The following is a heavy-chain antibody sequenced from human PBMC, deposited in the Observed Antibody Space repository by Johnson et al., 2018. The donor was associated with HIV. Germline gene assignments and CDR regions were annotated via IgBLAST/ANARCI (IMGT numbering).Heavy chain of an antibody. J-gene: IGHJ3*02. V-gene: IGHV3-9*01. CDR2: ISFHSGTI. Sequence: VQLVESGGGLVQPGRSLRLSCAASGFSFDAYGMHWVRQPPGKGLEWVAGISFHSGTIGYADSVKGRFTISRDNAKNSLYLQLNSLRPEDTAVYYCAKSWHSGSLYDAFHIWGQGTMVTVSS. CDR1: GFSFDAYG. D-gene: IGHD1-26*01. CDR3: AKSWHSGSLYDAFHI.